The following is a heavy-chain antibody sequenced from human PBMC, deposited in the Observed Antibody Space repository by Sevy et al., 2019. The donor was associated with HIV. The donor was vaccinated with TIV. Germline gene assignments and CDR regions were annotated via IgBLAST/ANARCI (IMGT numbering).Heavy chain of an antibody. J-gene: IGHJ4*02. CDR3: TTDDEYYYDSSGYAEFDY. D-gene: IGHD3-22*01. CDR1: GFTFSNAW. Sequence: GGSLRLSCAASGFTFSNAWMSWVRQAPGKGLEWVGRIKSKTDGGTTDYAAPVIGRFTISRDDSKNTLYLQMNSLKTEDTAVYYCTTDDEYYYDSSGYAEFDYWGQGTLVTVSS. CDR2: IKSKTDGGTT. V-gene: IGHV3-15*01.